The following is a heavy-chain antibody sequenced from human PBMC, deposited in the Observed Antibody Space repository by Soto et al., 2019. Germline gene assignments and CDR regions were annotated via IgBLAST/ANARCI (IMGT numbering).Heavy chain of an antibody. V-gene: IGHV2-5*02. CDR3: ARSLWFGELL. CDR2: IYWDDAR. Sequence: QITLKESGPTLVKPTQTLTLTCSFSGFSLSTRGVAVGWIRQPPGKALEWLALIYWDDARRYSPSLKSRLTITNDASKHQVVLTMPNMDSVDTATYFCARSLWFGELLWGQGTLVTVSS. CDR1: GFSLSTRGVA. D-gene: IGHD3-10*01. J-gene: IGHJ4*02.